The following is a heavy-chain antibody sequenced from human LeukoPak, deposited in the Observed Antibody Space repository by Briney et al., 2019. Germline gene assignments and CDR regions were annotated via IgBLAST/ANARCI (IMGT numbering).Heavy chain of an antibody. J-gene: IGHJ6*02. CDR2: IRSKAYGGTT. V-gene: IGHV3-49*04. CDR3: TRGPIQLCLYSGMDV. CDR1: GFAFGDHA. Sequence: PGGSRRLSCTASGFAFGDHAMSWVRQAPGKGLEWVGFIRSKAYGGTTEYAASVKGRFTISREDSISIAYLQMNSLKTEDTAVYYCTRGPIQLCLYSGMDVWGQGTTVIVSS. D-gene: IGHD5-18*01.